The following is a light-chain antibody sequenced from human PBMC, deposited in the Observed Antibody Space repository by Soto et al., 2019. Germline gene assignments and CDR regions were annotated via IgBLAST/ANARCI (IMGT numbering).Light chain of an antibody. CDR2: KAS. CDR3: QQYNRYPRT. CDR1: QNINTW. V-gene: IGKV1-5*03. Sequence: DIPMTQSPSTLSASVGDRATITCRASQNINTWLAWYQQKPGKAPKLLIYKASSLESGVPSRFSGSGSGTEFSLTISSLQTDDFATYYCQQYNRYPRTFGQGTKVEIK. J-gene: IGKJ1*01.